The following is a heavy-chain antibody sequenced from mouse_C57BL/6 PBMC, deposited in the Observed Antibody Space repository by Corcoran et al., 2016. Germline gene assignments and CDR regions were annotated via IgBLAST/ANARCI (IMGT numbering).Heavy chain of an antibody. CDR1: GYTFTDYY. CDR3: ASRDYYGSSGDYFDY. CDR2: INPNNGGT. D-gene: IGHD1-1*01. V-gene: IGHV1-26*01. J-gene: IGHJ2*01. Sequence: EVQLQQSGPELVKPGASVKISCKASGYTFTDYYMNWVKQSHGKSLEWIGDINPNNGGTSYNQKFKGKATLTVDKSSSTAYMELRSLTSEDSAVYYCASRDYYGSSGDYFDYWGQGTTLTVSS.